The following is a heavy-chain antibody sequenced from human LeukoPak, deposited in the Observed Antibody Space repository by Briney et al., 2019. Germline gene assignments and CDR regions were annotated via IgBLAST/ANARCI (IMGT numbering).Heavy chain of an antibody. CDR3: ARQRVNKWNNLWSFDY. CDR1: GGSISSYY. J-gene: IGHJ4*02. D-gene: IGHD1/OR15-1a*01. Sequence: SETLSLTCTVSGGSISSYYWSWIRQPPGKGLEWIGYIYYTGSTNYNPSLKSRVTISLDTSKNQFSLKLSSMAAADTAVYYCARQRVNKWNNLWSFDYWGQGTLVTVSS. V-gene: IGHV4-59*08. CDR2: IYYTGST.